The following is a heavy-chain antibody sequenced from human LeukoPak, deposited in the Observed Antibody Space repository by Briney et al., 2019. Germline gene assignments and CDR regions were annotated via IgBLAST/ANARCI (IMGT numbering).Heavy chain of an antibody. CDR1: GGSISSYY. CDR3: ARPYSSGWSGAFDI. D-gene: IGHD6-19*01. J-gene: IGHJ3*02. V-gene: IGHV4-4*09. Sequence: SETLSLTCTVSGGSISSYYWSWVRQPPGKGLEWIGNIYTSGNTNYNPSPKSRVAISVDTSKNQFSLKLNSVTAADTAVYYCARPYSSGWSGAFDIWGQGTMVTVSS. CDR2: IYTSGNT.